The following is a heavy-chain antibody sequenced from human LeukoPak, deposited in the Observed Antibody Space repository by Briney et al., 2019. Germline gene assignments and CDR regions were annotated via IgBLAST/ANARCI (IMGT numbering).Heavy chain of an antibody. Sequence: QPGGSLRLSCAASGFTFRSYAMQWVRQAPGRGLVWVSRINSDGSSANYADSVKGRFTISRDNAKNTLYLQMNSLRAEDTAVYFCAKNYGATVDYWGQGTLVTVSS. V-gene: IGHV3-74*01. D-gene: IGHD3-16*01. CDR3: AKNYGATVDY. J-gene: IGHJ4*02. CDR2: INSDGSSA. CDR1: GFTFRSYA.